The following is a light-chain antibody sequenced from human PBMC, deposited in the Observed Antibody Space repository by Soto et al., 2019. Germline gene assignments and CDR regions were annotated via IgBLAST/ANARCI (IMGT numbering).Light chain of an antibody. V-gene: IGLV2-14*01. CDR1: SSDVGGYNY. Sequence: QSALTQPASVSGSPGQSITISCTGTSSDVGGYNYVSWYQQHPGKAPKLMIYEVSNRPSGVSNRFSGSKSGNTASLTISGFEVEDEDDYYCSSYTSSSTPLYVFGTGTKVTVL. J-gene: IGLJ1*01. CDR2: EVS. CDR3: SSYTSSSTPLYV.